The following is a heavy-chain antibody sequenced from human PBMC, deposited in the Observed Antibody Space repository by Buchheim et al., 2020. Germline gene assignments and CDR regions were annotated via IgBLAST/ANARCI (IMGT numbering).Heavy chain of an antibody. V-gene: IGHV3-23*01. CDR2: ISGSGGST. CDR3: AKEGQQLVGYYYYYGMDV. J-gene: IGHJ6*02. D-gene: IGHD6-13*01. CDR1: GFTFSSYA. Sequence: EVQLLESGGGLVQPGGSLRLSCAASGFTFSSYAMSWVRQAPGKGLEWVSAISGSGGSTYYADSVKGRFTISSDNSKNTLYLQMNSLRAEDTAVYYCAKEGQQLVGYYYYYGMDVWGQGTT.